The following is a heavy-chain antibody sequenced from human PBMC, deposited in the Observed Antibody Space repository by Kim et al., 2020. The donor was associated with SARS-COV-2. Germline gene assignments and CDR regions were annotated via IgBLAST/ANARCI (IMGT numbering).Heavy chain of an antibody. CDR3: ARDMEVRGAKRRGIYYFDY. CDR2: ISSSSSYI. J-gene: IGHJ4*02. CDR1: GFTFSSYS. D-gene: IGHD3-10*01. V-gene: IGHV3-21*01. Sequence: GGSLRLSCAASGFTFSSYSMNWVRQAPGKGLEWVSSISSSSSYIYYADSVKGRFTISRDNAKNSLYLQMNSLRAEDTAVYYCARDMEVRGAKRRGIYYFDYWGQGTLVTVSS.